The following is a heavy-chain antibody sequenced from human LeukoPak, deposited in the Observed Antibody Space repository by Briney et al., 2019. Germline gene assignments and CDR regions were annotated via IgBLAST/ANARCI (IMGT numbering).Heavy chain of an antibody. CDR3: ARGCGYDFWGGYPFDY. D-gene: IGHD3-3*01. CDR1: GGSLSSYY. CDR2: IYYSGST. V-gene: IGHV4-59*08. Sequence: SETLSLTCTLSGGSLSSYYWRWIRQPPGKGLEWIGYIYYSGSTNYNPSLKSRVTISVDTSKNQFSLKLSSVPAANRAVYYCARGCGYDFWGGYPFDYWGQGTLVTVSS. J-gene: IGHJ4*02.